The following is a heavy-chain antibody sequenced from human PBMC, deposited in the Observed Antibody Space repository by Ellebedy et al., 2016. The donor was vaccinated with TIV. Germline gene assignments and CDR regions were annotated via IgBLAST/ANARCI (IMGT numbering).Heavy chain of an antibody. CDR3: ARDHPIEGAFDI. D-gene: IGHD5-24*01. CDR1: GFTFSSYG. J-gene: IGHJ3*02. Sequence: GESLKISCAASGFTFSSYGMHWVRQAPGKGLEWVAVISYDGSNKYYADSVKGRFTISRDNSKNTLYLQMNSLRAEDTAVYYCARDHPIEGAFDIWGQGTMVTVSS. V-gene: IGHV3-30*03. CDR2: ISYDGSNK.